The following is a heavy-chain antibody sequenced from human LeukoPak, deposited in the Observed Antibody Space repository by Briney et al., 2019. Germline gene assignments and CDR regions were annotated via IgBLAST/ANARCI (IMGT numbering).Heavy chain of an antibody. J-gene: IGHJ4*02. CDR2: IIPIFGTA. D-gene: IGHD1-26*01. CDR1: GYTFTNYG. V-gene: IGHV1-69*13. CDR3: ARDVYSGSYSFDH. Sequence: SVKVSCKASGYTFTNYGISWVRQAPGQGLEWMGGIIPIFGTANYAQKFQGRVTITADESTSTAYMELSSLRSEDTAVYYCARDVYSGSYSFDHWGQGTLVTVSS.